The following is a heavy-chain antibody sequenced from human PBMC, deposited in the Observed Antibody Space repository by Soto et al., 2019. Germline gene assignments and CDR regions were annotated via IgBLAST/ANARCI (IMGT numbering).Heavy chain of an antibody. CDR3: ARASVALLRYFDWLGGEYNWFDP. V-gene: IGHV3-21*04. CDR1: GFTFSSYS. D-gene: IGHD3-9*01. Sequence: GGSLRLSCAASGFTFSSYSMNSVRQAPGKGLEWVSSISSSSSYIYYADSVKGRFTISRDNAKNSLYLQMNSLRAEDTAVYYCARASVALLRYFDWLGGEYNWFDPWGQGTLVTVSS. CDR2: ISSSSSYI. J-gene: IGHJ5*02.